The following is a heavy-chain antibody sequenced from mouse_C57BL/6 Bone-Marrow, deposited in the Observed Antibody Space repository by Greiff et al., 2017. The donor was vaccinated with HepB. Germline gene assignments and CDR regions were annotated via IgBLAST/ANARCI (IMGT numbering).Heavy chain of an antibody. V-gene: IGHV1-55*01. Sequence: QVQLQQPGAELVKPGASVKMSCKASGYTFTSYWITWVKQRPGQGLEWIGDIYPGSGSTNYNEKFKSKATLTVDTSSSTAYMQLSSLTSEDSAVYYCAREGYVYYYGSSYVDYAMDYWGQGTSVTVSS. CDR1: GYTFTSYW. J-gene: IGHJ4*01. D-gene: IGHD1-1*01. CDR3: AREGYVYYYGSSYVDYAMDY. CDR2: IYPGSGST.